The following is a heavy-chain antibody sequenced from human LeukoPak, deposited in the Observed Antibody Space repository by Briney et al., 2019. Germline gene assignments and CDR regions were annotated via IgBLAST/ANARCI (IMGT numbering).Heavy chain of an antibody. D-gene: IGHD5-12*01. Sequence: SDTLSLTCTVSGGSISIYYWSWIRQPAGKGLEGIGRIYTSGSTNYNPSLKSRVTMSVDTSKNQFSLKLSSVTAADTAVYYCARDDEYSGYGQCYYYGMDVWGQGTTVTVSS. CDR1: GGSISIYY. V-gene: IGHV4-4*07. CDR3: ARDDEYSGYGQCYYYGMDV. J-gene: IGHJ6*02. CDR2: IYTSGST.